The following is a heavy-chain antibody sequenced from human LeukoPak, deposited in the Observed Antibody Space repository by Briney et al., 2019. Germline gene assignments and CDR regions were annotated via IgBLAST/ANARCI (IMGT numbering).Heavy chain of an antibody. CDR2: VSSSGNSA. V-gene: IGHV3-23*01. Sequence: PSETLSLTCTVSGGSISSSSYYWGWIRQPPGKGLEWVSAVSSSGNSAVYTDSVRGRFTISRDNSKNTILLQMNSLRAEDTAVYHCAKDQRSDEYDYGWGPFDMWGQGTMVTVSS. J-gene: IGHJ3*02. D-gene: IGHD3-16*01. CDR1: GGSISSSSYY. CDR3: AKDQRSDEYDYGWGPFDM.